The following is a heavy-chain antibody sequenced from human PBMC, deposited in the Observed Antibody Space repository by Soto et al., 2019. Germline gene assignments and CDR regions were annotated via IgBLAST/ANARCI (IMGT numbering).Heavy chain of an antibody. Sequence: SETLSLTCTVSGGSISSSSCYWGWIRQPPGKGLEWIGNIYYNGNTYYNPSLKSGVTISVDTSKNQFSLKLSSVTAADTAVYYCARLRIYCSGGTCYHYFDYWGQGTLVTVSS. CDR2: IYYNGNT. J-gene: IGHJ4*02. V-gene: IGHV4-39*01. CDR1: GGSISSSSCY. CDR3: ARLRIYCSGGTCYHYFDY. D-gene: IGHD2-15*01.